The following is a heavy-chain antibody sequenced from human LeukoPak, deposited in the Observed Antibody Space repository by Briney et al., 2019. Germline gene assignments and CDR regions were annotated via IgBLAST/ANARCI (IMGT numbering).Heavy chain of an antibody. V-gene: IGHV3-73*01. CDR3: TSGFPMDAFDI. Sequence: PGGSLRLSRAASGFTFSGSAMHWVRQASGKGLEWVGRIRSKANSYATAYAASVKGRFTISRDDSKNTAYLQMNSLKTEDTAVYYCTSGFPMDAFDIWGQGTMVTVSS. CDR1: GFTFSGSA. J-gene: IGHJ3*02. CDR2: IRSKANSYAT. D-gene: IGHD7-27*01.